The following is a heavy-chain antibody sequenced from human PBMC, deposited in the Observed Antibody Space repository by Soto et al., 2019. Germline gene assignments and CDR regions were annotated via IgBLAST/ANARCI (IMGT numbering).Heavy chain of an antibody. V-gene: IGHV1-69*02. J-gene: IGHJ6*02. D-gene: IGHD2-2*01. Sequence: GASVKDSCKASGGTFSSYTISWVRQAPGQGLEWMGRIIPILGIANYAQKFQGRVTITADKSTSTAYMELSNLRAEDTAVYYCARPSSTLIYYYYYGMDVWGQGTTVTVSS. CDR2: IIPILGIA. CDR3: ARPSSTLIYYYYYGMDV. CDR1: GGTFSSYT.